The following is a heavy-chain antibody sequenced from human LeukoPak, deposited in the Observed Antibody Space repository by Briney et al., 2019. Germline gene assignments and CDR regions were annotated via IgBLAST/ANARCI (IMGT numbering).Heavy chain of an antibody. CDR1: GYTFTGYY. CDR2: INPNSGGT. V-gene: IGHV1-2*06. D-gene: IGHD3-22*01. J-gene: IGHJ4*02. Sequence: ASVKVSCKASGYTFTGYYMHWARQAPGQGLEWMGRINPNSGGTNYAQKFQGRVTMTRDTSISTAYMELSRLRSDDTAVYYCARVKISDSSGYNWGQGTLVTVSS. CDR3: ARVKISDSSGYN.